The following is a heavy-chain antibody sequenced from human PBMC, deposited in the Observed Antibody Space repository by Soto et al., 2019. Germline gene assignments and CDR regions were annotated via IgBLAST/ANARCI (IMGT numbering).Heavy chain of an antibody. V-gene: IGHV5-51*01. J-gene: IGHJ5*02. Sequence: GESLKISCKGSGYSFTSYWIGWVRQMPGKGLEWMGIIYPGDSDTRYSPSFQGQVTISADKSISTAYLQWSSLKASDTAMYYCARHGDILTGFRWFDPWGQGTLVTVSS. CDR2: IYPGDSDT. D-gene: IGHD3-9*01. CDR1: GYSFTSYW. CDR3: ARHGDILTGFRWFDP.